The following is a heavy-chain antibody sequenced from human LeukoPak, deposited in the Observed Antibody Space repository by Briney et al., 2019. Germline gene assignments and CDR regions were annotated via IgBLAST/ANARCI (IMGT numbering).Heavy chain of an antibody. V-gene: IGHV1-69*04. Sequence: GASMKVSCKASGGTFSSYAIRWVRQAPGQGLEWMGRIIPNLGTTNRAQNFQDRVTLTADKSTNTAYMELTSLTSDDTAVYYCATTNDGGGYQWGDFFDFWGQGTLVTVSS. CDR2: IIPNLGTT. J-gene: IGHJ4*02. CDR3: ATTNDGGGYQWGDFFDF. D-gene: IGHD3-22*01. CDR1: GGTFSSYA.